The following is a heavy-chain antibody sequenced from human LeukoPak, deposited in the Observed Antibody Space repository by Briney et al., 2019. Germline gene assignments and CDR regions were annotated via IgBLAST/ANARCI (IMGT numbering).Heavy chain of an antibody. CDR2: IKKDGSEK. V-gene: IGHV3-7*03. Sequence: GGSLRLSCAASGFTFSSHRMSWVRQAPGKGLEWVANIKKDGSEKYYVDSVKGRFTISRDNAKTSLYLQMNSLRSEDTAVYYCARAPDRTLDYWGQGTLVTVSS. D-gene: IGHD3-16*02. CDR1: GFTFSSHR. CDR3: ARAPDRTLDY. J-gene: IGHJ4*02.